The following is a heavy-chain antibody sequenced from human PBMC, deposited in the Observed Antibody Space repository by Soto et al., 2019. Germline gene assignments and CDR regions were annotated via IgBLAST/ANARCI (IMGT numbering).Heavy chain of an antibody. D-gene: IGHD3-9*01. CDR1: GGSFSGYY. CDR2: INHSGST. CDR3: ARGARYFDWLLVASRWYFDY. V-gene: IGHV4-34*01. J-gene: IGHJ4*02. Sequence: QVQLQQWGAGLLKPSETLSLTCAVYGGSFSGYYWSWIRQPPGKGLEWIGEINHSGSTNYNPSLKSRVTISVDTSKNQFSLKLSSVTAADTAVYYCARGARYFDWLLVASRWYFDYWGQGTLVTVSS.